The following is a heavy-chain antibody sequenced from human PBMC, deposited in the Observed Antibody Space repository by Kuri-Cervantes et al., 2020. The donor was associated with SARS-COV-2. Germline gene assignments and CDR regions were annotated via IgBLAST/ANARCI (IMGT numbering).Heavy chain of an antibody. D-gene: IGHD4-17*01. CDR2: IHYSGST. J-gene: IGHJ4*02. CDR1: GGSISSTYY. CDR3: ARPFGDYVSWSDH. V-gene: IGHV4-39*01. Sequence: GSLRLSCTVSGGSISSTYYWGWVRQPPGKGLEWIGSIHYSGSTYYNPSLKSRVTMSVDTSKKKFSLKLSSVTAADTAVYYCARPFGDYVSWSDHWGQGTLVTVSS.